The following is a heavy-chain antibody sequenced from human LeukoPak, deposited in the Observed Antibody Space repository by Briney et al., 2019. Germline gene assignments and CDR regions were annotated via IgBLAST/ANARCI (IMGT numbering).Heavy chain of an antibody. Sequence: ASVKVSCKASGYTFTSYAMHWVRQAPGQRLEWMGWINAGNGNTKYSQKFQGRVTITRDTSASTAYMELSSLRSEDTAVYYCARAQKLYYYDSSGYYLTFDYWGQGPLVTVSP. CDR2: INAGNGNT. CDR3: ARAQKLYYYDSSGYYLTFDY. D-gene: IGHD3-22*01. J-gene: IGHJ4*02. V-gene: IGHV1-3*01. CDR1: GYTFTSYA.